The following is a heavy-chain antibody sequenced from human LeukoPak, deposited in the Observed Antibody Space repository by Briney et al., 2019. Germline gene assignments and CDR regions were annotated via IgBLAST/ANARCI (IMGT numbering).Heavy chain of an antibody. D-gene: IGHD3-22*01. J-gene: IGHJ3*02. CDR3: AKSLNYFDSVYALDR. CDR1: GFTFSSYA. CDR2: ISGRGGST. Sequence: PGGSLRLSCAASGFTFSSYAMSWVRQAPGKGLEWVSAISGRGGSTYYADSVKGRFTISRDNSKNTLYLQMNSLRAEDAAEYYCAKSLNYFDSVYALDRWGQVTMVTVAS. V-gene: IGHV3-23*01.